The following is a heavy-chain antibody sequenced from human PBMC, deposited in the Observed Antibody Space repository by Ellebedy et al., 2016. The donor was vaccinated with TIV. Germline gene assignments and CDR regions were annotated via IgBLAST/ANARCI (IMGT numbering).Heavy chain of an antibody. J-gene: IGHJ4*02. CDR1: GFTFGNYW. V-gene: IGHV3-7*01. Sequence: GGSLRLSCVGSGFTFGNYWMTWVRQAPGKGLEWVATINQGGSETYYVDSVKGRFTISRENSKNSLYLQMNSLRADDTALYYCASAARGSGAYESFWGQGTLVTVSS. D-gene: IGHD5-12*01. CDR2: INQGGSET. CDR3: ASAARGSGAYESF.